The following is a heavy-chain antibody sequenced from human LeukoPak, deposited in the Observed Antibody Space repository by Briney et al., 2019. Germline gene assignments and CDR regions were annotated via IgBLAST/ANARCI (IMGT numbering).Heavy chain of an antibody. V-gene: IGHV3-74*01. J-gene: IGHJ4*02. Sequence: GGSLRLSCAAAGFTFSSYWMHWVRQAPGKGLVWVSRINGDGSTTTYADSVKGRFTISRDNAKNTLYLQMNSLRAEDTAVYYCARAVGQLWLDYWGQGTLVTVSS. CDR1: GFTFSSYW. D-gene: IGHD5-18*01. CDR3: ARAVGQLWLDY. CDR2: INGDGSTT.